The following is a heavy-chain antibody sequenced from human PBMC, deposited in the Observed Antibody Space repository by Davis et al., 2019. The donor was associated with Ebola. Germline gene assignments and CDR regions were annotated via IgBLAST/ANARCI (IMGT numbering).Heavy chain of an antibody. Sequence: PGGSLRLSCAASGFTFDDYAMHWVRQSPGKGLECVSLINGDGTLTYYADSVKGRFTISRDNSKNSLYLQMNSLTSEDTAIYYCGKADCGGDCRVVDFWGQGTLVTVSA. J-gene: IGHJ4*02. D-gene: IGHD2-21*02. CDR2: INGDGTLT. CDR1: GFTFDDYA. V-gene: IGHV3-43*02. CDR3: GKADCGGDCRVVDF.